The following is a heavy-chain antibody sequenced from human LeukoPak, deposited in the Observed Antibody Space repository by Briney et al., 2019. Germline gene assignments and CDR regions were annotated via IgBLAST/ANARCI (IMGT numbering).Heavy chain of an antibody. V-gene: IGHV3-74*01. CDR3: ASTLGGVDTAMVDAFDI. CDR2: INSDGSGT. D-gene: IGHD5-18*01. J-gene: IGHJ3*02. Sequence: GGSLRLSCAASGFTFSRYYMHWVRQAPGKGLVWVSRINSDGSGTTYADSVKGRFTISRDNAKNTLYLQMNSLRAEDTAVYYCASTLGGVDTAMVDAFDIWGQGTMVTVSS. CDR1: GFTFSRYY.